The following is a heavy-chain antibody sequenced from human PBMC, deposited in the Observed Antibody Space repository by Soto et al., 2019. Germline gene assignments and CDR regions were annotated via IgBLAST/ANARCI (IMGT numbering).Heavy chain of an antibody. CDR1: GGSVSSGSYY. CDR3: ARERPDKSLTAFDI. Sequence: QVQLQESGPGLVKPSETLSLTCTVSGGSVSSGSYYWSWIRQPPGKGLEWIGYIYYSGSTNYNPALKSRATISVDTSKNQFSLKLSSVTAADTAVYYCARERPDKSLTAFDIWGQGTMVTVSS. J-gene: IGHJ3*02. V-gene: IGHV4-61*01. CDR2: IYYSGST.